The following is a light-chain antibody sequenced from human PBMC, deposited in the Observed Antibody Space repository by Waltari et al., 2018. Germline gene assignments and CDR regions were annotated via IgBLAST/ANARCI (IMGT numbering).Light chain of an antibody. CDR3: QQYYTTPWT. Sequence: DIVTIQSPDSLAVSLGERATINRKSSQSVLYSSNKKNYLAWYQQKTGQPPKLLIYWASTRESGVPDRFSGSGSGSDFTLTISSLQAEDVAVYYCQQYYTTPWTFGQGTKVEIK. J-gene: IGKJ1*01. CDR2: WAS. V-gene: IGKV4-1*01. CDR1: QSVLYSSNKKNY.